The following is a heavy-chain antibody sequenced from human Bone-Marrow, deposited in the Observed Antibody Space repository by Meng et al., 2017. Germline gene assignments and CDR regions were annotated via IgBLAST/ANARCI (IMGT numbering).Heavy chain of an antibody. Sequence: VQVVGSGGGLVQPGRSLRLSCAASGFSFSSYGMHWVRQAPGKGLEWVAVRWYDGSNKYYADSVKGRFTISRDNSKNTLYLQMNSLRAEDTAVYYCARHSTTFDYWGQGTLVTVSS. V-gene: IGHV3-33*01. CDR2: RWYDGSNK. CDR1: GFSFSSYG. D-gene: IGHD2/OR15-2a*01. J-gene: IGHJ4*02. CDR3: ARHSTTFDY.